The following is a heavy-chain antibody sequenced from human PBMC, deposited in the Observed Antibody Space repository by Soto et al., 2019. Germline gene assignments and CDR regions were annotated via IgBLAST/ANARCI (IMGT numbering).Heavy chain of an antibody. V-gene: IGHV4-39*01. D-gene: IGHD3-10*01. Sequence: QLQLQESGPGLVKPSETPSLTCTVSGGSISSSSYYWGWIRQPPGKGLEWIGSIYYSGSTYYNPSLKRRVTISVDTSKNQFSLKLSSVTAADTAVYYCARLDVLLWFGELLGWFDPWGQGTLVTVSS. CDR2: IYYSGST. CDR3: ARLDVLLWFGELLGWFDP. J-gene: IGHJ5*02. CDR1: GGSISSSSYY.